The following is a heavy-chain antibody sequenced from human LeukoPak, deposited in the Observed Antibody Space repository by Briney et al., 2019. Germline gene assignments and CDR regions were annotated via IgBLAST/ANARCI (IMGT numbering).Heavy chain of an antibody. J-gene: IGHJ4*02. CDR1: GYSIGSGYY. D-gene: IGHD1-7*01. V-gene: IGHV4-38-2*01. CDR2: IYHSGST. Sequence: SETLSLTCAVSGYSIGSGYYWGWIRQPPGKGLEWIGSIYHSGSTYYNPSLKSRVTISVDTSKNQFSLKLSSVTAADTAVYYCASTGTTPLFDYWGQGTLVTVSS. CDR3: ASTGTTPLFDY.